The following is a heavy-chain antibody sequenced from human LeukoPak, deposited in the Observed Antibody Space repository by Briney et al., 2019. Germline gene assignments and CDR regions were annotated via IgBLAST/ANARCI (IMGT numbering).Heavy chain of an antibody. V-gene: IGHV3-30*04. J-gene: IGHJ4*02. CDR1: GFTFNNYA. D-gene: IGHD5-18*01. CDR3: AKDLDTAMVIDY. Sequence: GTSLRLSCAASGFTFNNYAMHWVRQAPGKGLEWVAVISYEGKTKFYPDSVKGRFTISRDNSKNTLYLQMNSLRAEDTAVYYCAKDLDTAMVIDYWGQGTLVTVSS. CDR2: ISYEGKTK.